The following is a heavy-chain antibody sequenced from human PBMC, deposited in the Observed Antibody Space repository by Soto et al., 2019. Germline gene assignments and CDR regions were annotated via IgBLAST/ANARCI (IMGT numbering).Heavy chain of an antibody. CDR2: ISSGSKTI. Sequence: GGSLRLSCAASGFTFSGYSVNWVRQAPGKGLEWISYISSGSKTIYYADSVKGRFIVSRDNAKSSQYLQMSSLRDEDTAVYYCVREDILGVRSFVYWGPGTLVTVSS. D-gene: IGHD3-9*01. CDR3: VREDILGVRSFVY. J-gene: IGHJ4*02. V-gene: IGHV3-48*02. CDR1: GFTFSGYS.